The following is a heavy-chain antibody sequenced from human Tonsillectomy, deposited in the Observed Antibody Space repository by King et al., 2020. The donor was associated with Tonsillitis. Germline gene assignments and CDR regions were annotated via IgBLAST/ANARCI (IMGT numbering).Heavy chain of an antibody. CDR3: ARHYYDSSGYSGEYYYYGMDV. CDR2: IIPIFGTA. J-gene: IGHJ6*02. CDR1: RGTFSSYA. D-gene: IGHD3-22*01. V-gene: IGHV1-69*01. Sequence: QLVQSGAEVKKPGSSVKVSCKASRGTFSSYAISWVRQAPGQGLEWMGGIIPIFGTANYAQKFQGRVTITADESTSTAYMELSSLRSEDTAVYYCARHYYDSSGYSGEYYYYGMDVWGQGTTVTVSS.